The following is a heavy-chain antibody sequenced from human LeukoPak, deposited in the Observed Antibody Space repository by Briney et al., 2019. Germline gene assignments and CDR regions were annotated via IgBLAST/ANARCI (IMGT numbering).Heavy chain of an antibody. Sequence: SETLSLICAVYGGSFSGHYWSWIRQPPGKGLEWIGEINHSGSTNYNPSLKSRVTISVDTSKNQFSLKLSSVTAADTAVYYCARGREEPVDQQQPARGYNWFDPWGQGTLVTVSS. CDR2: INHSGST. D-gene: IGHD6-13*01. J-gene: IGHJ5*02. V-gene: IGHV4-34*01. CDR1: GGSFSGHY. CDR3: ARGREEPVDQQQPARGYNWFDP.